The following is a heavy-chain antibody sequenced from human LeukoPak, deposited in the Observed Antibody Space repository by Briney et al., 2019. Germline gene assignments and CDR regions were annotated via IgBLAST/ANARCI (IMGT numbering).Heavy chain of an antibody. V-gene: IGHV3-7*04. Sequence: QPGGSLRLSCVASGFLLSSYWMTWVRQAPGKGLEWVANIKQDGSKKSYVDSVKGRFTISRDNAKNSLYLQMNSLRAEDTAIYYCTRVGYIDEGIDYWGQGTLVTVSS. J-gene: IGHJ4*02. CDR1: GFLLSSYW. CDR2: IKQDGSKK. CDR3: TRVGYIDEGIDY. D-gene: IGHD5-24*01.